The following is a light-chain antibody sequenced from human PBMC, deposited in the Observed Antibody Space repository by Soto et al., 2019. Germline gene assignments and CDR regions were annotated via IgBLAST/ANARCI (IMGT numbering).Light chain of an antibody. CDR3: TSYTSTSSPVL. V-gene: IGLV2-14*03. J-gene: IGLJ2*01. CDR1: NNDVAGYNY. Sequence: QSALTQPASVSGSPGQSITISCTGTNNDVAGYNYVSWYQHHPGKAPELIIYGVSYRPSGVSIRFSGSKSGNTASLTISGLQAEDEADYYCTSYTSTSSPVLFGGGTQLTVL. CDR2: GVS.